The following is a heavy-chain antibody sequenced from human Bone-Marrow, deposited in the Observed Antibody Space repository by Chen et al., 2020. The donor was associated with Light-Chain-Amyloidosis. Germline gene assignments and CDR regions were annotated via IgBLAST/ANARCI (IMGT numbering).Heavy chain of an antibody. J-gene: IGHJ4*02. D-gene: IGHD5-12*01. CDR3: ARRRDGYNFDY. V-gene: IGHV5-51*01. CDR2: IYPDDADA. CDR1: GYTFPNYW. Sequence: EVQLEQSGPEVKKPGESLQISCKGPGYTFPNYWIGWGRQMPGKGLEGMGVIYPDDADARYSPSFEGQVTISADKSITTAYLQWRSLKASDTAMYYCARRRDGYNFDYWGQGTLVTVSS.